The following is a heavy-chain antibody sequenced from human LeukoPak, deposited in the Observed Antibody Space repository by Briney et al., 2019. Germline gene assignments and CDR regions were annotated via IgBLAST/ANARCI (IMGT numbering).Heavy chain of an antibody. CDR1: GYTFTGYY. CDR3: ARTGVIGKRHFDY. V-gene: IGHV1-2*02. D-gene: IGHD7-27*01. J-gene: IGHJ4*02. Sequence: AAVEVSCKASGYTFTGYYMHWVRQAPGQGLEWMGWINPNSGGTNYAQKFQGRVTMTRDTSISTAYMELSRLRSDDTAVYYCARTGVIGKRHFDYWGQGTLVTVSS. CDR2: INPNSGGT.